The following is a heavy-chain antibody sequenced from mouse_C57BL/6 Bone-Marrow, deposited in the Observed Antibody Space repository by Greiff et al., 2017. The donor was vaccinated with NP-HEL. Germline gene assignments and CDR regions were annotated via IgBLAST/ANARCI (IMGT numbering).Heavy chain of an antibody. CDR3: DYGSSYGADYFDY. D-gene: IGHD1-1*01. CDR2: IHPNSGST. Sequence: QVQLQQPGAELVKPGASVKLSCKASGYTFTSYWMHWVKQRPGQGLEWIGMIHPNSGSTNYNEKFKSKATLTVDKSSSTAYMQLSSLTSEDSAVYYCDYGSSYGADYFDYWGQGTTLTVSS. CDR1: GYTFTSYW. V-gene: IGHV1-64*01. J-gene: IGHJ2*01.